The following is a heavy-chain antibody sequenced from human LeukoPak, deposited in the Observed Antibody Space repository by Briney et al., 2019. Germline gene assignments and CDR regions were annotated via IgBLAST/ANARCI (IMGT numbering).Heavy chain of an antibody. CDR3: ARGPTLGLDI. J-gene: IGHJ3*02. Sequence: ASVKVSCKASGYTFTAYYIHWVRQAPGQGLEWMGWINPNSGDTALLQRFQGRVTMTRDTSIITAYMELSSLTSDDTGMYYCARGPTLGLDIWGQGTMVTVSS. V-gene: IGHV1-2*02. CDR2: INPNSGDT. CDR1: GYTFTAYY.